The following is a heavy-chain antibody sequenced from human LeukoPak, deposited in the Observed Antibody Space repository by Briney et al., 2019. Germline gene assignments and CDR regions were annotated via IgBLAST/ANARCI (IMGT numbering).Heavy chain of an antibody. CDR2: INTDGSSA. Sequence: GGSLRLSCAASGFTFSGYWMHWVRQAPGKGPVWVSRINTDGSSANYADSVKGRFTISRDNAKNTLCLQMNSLRAEDTAVYYCARGGIVGGTTHLVFDYWGQGTLVTVSS. CDR3: ARGGIVGGTTHLVFDY. D-gene: IGHD1-26*01. J-gene: IGHJ4*02. CDR1: GFTFSGYW. V-gene: IGHV3-74*01.